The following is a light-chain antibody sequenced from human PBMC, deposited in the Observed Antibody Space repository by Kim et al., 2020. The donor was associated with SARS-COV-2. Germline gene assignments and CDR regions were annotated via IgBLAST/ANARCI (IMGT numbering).Light chain of an antibody. V-gene: IGKV2-30*01. CDR3: MQITHWPYT. CDR2: KAS. J-gene: IGKJ2*01. CDR1: PSLLNTNGDTT. Sequence: QPAAISCRASPSLLNTNGDTTLNWIQQRPGQSPRPLIYKASKRDSGVPDRFSGSGSGTDFTLKISMVEAEDVGVYFCMQITHWPYTFGQGTKLAF.